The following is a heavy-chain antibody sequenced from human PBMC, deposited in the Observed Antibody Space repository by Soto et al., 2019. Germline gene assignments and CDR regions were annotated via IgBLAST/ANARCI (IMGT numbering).Heavy chain of an antibody. CDR2: INAGNANT. CDR3: ARRVSSSSWRMVVGTSKYNWFDP. Sequence: QVQLVQSGAEVKKPGASVQVSCKASGYTFTSYAMNWVRKAPGQRLEWMGWINAGNANTKYSQKFQGRVTITRDTSARTAYMELSSLRSEDTAVYYCARRVSSSSWRMVVGTSKYNWFDPWGQGTLVTVSS. CDR1: GYTFTSYA. D-gene: IGHD6-6*01. J-gene: IGHJ5*02. V-gene: IGHV1-3*01.